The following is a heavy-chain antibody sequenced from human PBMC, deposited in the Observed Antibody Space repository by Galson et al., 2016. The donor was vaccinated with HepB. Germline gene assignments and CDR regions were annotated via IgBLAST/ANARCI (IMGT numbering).Heavy chain of an antibody. D-gene: IGHD3-9*01. V-gene: IGHV1-8*01. Sequence: SVKVSCKASGYTFINYDINWVRQATGQGLEWVGWMNPNSGNTAYAQKFLGRVTMTRSTSISTAYMELSSLRYEDTAVYYCARWGDIMTDYNDASDIWGQGTMVTVSS. J-gene: IGHJ3*02. CDR2: MNPNSGNT. CDR1: GYTFINYD. CDR3: ARWGDIMTDYNDASDI.